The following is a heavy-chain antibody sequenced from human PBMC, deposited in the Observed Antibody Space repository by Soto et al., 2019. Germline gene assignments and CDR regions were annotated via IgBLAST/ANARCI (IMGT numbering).Heavy chain of an antibody. CDR3: AKATYYDFWSGSGPFDY. V-gene: IGHV3-23*01. J-gene: IGHJ4*02. Sequence: GGSLRLSCAASGFTFSGYAMSWVRQAPGRGLEWVSAISGSGVSTFYADSVKGRFTISRDNSKDTMYLQMHSLRAEDTAVYYCAKATYYDFWSGSGPFDYWGLGALVTVSS. CDR2: ISGSGVST. D-gene: IGHD3-3*01. CDR1: GFTFSGYA.